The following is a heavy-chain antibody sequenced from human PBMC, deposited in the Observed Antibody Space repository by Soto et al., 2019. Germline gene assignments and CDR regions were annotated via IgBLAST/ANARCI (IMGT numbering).Heavy chain of an antibody. V-gene: IGHV3-48*01. CDR2: FIGVVVPI. Sequence: GGSLRLSCAASGFTFSSHAMSWVRQPPGKGLEWFSYFIGVVVPIYYADSVKGRFTISRDNAKNSLFLQMNSLRAEDTAVYYCAREFFRRLDYWGPGTLVTVS. CDR1: GFTFSSHA. J-gene: IGHJ4*02. CDR3: AREFFRRLDY.